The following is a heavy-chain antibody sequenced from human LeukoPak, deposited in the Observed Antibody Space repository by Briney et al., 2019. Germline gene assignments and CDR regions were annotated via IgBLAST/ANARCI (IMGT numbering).Heavy chain of an antibody. V-gene: IGHV3-23*01. CDR1: GFTFSSYA. CDR2: ISGSGGSK. Sequence: GGSLRLSCAASGFTFSSYAMSWVRQAPGKGLEWVSAISGSGGSKYYADSVKGRFTISRDNSKNTLYLQMNSLRAEDSAVYYCATDRGGLYDWGQGTLVTVSS. CDR3: ATDRGGLYD. D-gene: IGHD2-2*02. J-gene: IGHJ4*02.